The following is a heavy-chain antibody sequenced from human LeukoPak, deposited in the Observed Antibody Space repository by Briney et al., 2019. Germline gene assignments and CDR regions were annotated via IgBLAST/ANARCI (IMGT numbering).Heavy chain of an antibody. Sequence: ASVKVSCKASGYTFSSYAMNWVRQAPGQGLEWMGRINTNTGTPTYAQGFTGRFVFSLDTSVSTAYLQISSLKADDTAVYYCARDTTVAGTDVFIWGQGTMVTVSS. D-gene: IGHD6-19*01. J-gene: IGHJ3*02. V-gene: IGHV7-4-1*02. CDR3: ARDTTVAGTDVFI. CDR1: GYTFSSYA. CDR2: INTNTGTP.